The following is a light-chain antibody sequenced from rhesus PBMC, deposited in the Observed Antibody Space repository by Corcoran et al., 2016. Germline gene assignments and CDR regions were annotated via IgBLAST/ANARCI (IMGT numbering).Light chain of an antibody. V-gene: IGLV7-76*01. CDR2: HTN. J-gene: IGLJ1*01. Sequence: QAVVTQEPSMTVSPGGTVTLTCGSSTGPVTSGNYPNWFQQKPGQVPRGLIYHTNSKHSWTPARFSGSLAGGKAALTLSGAQPEDEAEYYCLLYYSGVYIFGPGTRLTVL. CDR3: LLYYSGVYI. CDR1: TGPVTSGNY.